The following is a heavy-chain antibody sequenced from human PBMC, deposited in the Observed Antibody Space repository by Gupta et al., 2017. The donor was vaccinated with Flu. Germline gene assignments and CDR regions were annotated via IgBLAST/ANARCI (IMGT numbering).Heavy chain of an antibody. Sequence: QVQLVESGGGLVKPGGSLRLSCAASGFTFSDYYMSWIRQAPGKGLEWVSYISSSSSYTNYADSVKGRFTISRDNAKNSLYLQMNSLRAEDTAVYYCARDSYYDFWSGYPMYYFDYWGQGTLVTVSS. V-gene: IGHV3-11*05. CDR1: GFTFSDYY. CDR2: ISSSSSYT. D-gene: IGHD3-3*01. J-gene: IGHJ4*02. CDR3: ARDSYYDFWSGYPMYYFDY.